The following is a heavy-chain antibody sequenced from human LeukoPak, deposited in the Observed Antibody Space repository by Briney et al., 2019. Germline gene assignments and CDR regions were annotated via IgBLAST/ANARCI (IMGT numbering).Heavy chain of an antibody. CDR3: ARDLDPYSSGYYTGNWFDP. CDR2: IYYSGST. Sequence: SETLSLTCTVSGGSISSHYWSWIRQPPGKGLEWIGYIYYSGSTNYNPSLKSRVTISVDTSKNQFSLKLSSVTAADTAVYYCARDLDPYSSGYYTGNWFDPWGQGTLVTVSS. V-gene: IGHV4-59*11. D-gene: IGHD3-22*01. CDR1: GGSISSHY. J-gene: IGHJ5*02.